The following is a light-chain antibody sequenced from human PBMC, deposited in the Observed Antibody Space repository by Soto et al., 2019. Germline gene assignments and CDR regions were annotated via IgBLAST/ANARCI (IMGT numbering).Light chain of an antibody. CDR1: QSVSSN. J-gene: IGKJ5*01. Sequence: EIVITQSPATLSVSPGERATLSCRASQSVSSNLAWYQQKPGQAPRLLIYGASTRAAGVPARFSGSGSGTDFTLTISSLQSEDFAVFYCQQYNTWRSITFGQGARLEIK. CDR3: QQYNTWRSIT. CDR2: GAS. V-gene: IGKV3-15*01.